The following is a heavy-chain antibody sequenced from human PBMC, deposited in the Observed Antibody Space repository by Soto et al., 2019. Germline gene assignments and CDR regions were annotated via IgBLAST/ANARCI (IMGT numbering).Heavy chain of an antibody. Sequence: QVQLVQSGAEVKKPGASVKVSCKASRYSFTRYYMHWVRQAPGQGLEWMGIINPSSGSTNYAQKFQGRVTMTRDMSTNTVYMEMSSLRSEDTAVYYCARDRVYGAHYYYGMDVWGQGTTVTVSS. J-gene: IGHJ6*02. CDR1: RYSFTRYY. V-gene: IGHV1-46*01. CDR2: INPSSGST. D-gene: IGHD4-17*01. CDR3: ARDRVYGAHYYYGMDV.